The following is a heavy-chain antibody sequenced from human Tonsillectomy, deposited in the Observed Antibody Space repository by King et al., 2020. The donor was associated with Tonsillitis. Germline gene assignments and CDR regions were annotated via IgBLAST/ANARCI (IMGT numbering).Heavy chain of an antibody. CDR3: ARRWLRFYYFDY. Sequence: VQLQQWGAGLLNPSETLSLTCAVYGGSFSGYYWSWIRQPPGKGLEWIGEINHSGSTNYNPSLKSRVTISVDTSKNQFSLKLSSVTAADTAVYYCARRWLRFYYFDYWGQGTLVTVSS. V-gene: IGHV4-34*01. D-gene: IGHD5-12*01. CDR2: INHSGST. J-gene: IGHJ4*02. CDR1: GGSFSGYY.